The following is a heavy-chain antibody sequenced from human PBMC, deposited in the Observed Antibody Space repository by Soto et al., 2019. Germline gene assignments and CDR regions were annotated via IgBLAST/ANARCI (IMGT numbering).Heavy chain of an antibody. CDR2: IIPMFDIT. J-gene: IGHJ3*02. D-gene: IGHD6-13*01. V-gene: IGHV1-69*02. CDR3: TLGSWSAETFDI. Sequence: GASVKVSCKASGGTFSTYTIIWVRQAPGQGLEWMGRIIPMFDITNTAQSFQGRVTITADKSTSTAYLELSTLRSDDTAMYFCTLGSWSAETFDIWGRGTIVTVSS. CDR1: GGTFSTYT.